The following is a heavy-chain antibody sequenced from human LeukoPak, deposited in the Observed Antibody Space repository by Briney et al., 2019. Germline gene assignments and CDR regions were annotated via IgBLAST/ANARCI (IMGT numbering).Heavy chain of an antibody. Sequence: GGSLRLSCATSGFSFGAYWMTWVRQAPGKGLEWVANIDEYGSRRNYVDSVKGRFTISRDNAKNSLYLQINSLRVEDTAVYFCVRDGYYDSSGYYYAYYFDYWGQGTLVTVSS. V-gene: IGHV3-7*01. CDR2: IDEYGSRR. CDR1: GFSFGAYW. J-gene: IGHJ4*02. D-gene: IGHD3-22*01. CDR3: VRDGYYDSSGYYYAYYFDY.